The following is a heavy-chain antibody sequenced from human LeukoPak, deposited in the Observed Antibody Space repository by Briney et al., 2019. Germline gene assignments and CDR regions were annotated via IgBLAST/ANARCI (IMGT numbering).Heavy chain of an antibody. J-gene: IGHJ6*02. D-gene: IGHD1-26*01. V-gene: IGHV1-8*01. Sequence: EASVKVSCKASGYTFTSYDINWVRQATGQGIEWMGWMNPNSGNTGYAQKFQGRVTMTRNTSISTAYMELSSLRSEDTAVYYCARERWELQRGFHYHGMDVWGQGTTVTVSS. CDR2: MNPNSGNT. CDR3: ARERWELQRGFHYHGMDV. CDR1: GYTFTSYD.